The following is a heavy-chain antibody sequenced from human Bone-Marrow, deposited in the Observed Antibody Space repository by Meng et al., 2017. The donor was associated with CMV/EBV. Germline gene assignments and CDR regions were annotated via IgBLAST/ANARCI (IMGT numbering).Heavy chain of an antibody. CDR1: GFTFSTYA. CDR2: ISYDGSNK. CDR3: ARVLGEYSGSWGPMDG. Sequence: GGSLRLSCAASGFTFSTYAMHWVRQAPGKGLEWVAVISYDGSNKYYADSVKGRFTISRDNSKNTLYLQMNSLRAEDTAVYYCARVLGEYSGSWGPMDGWGQGTTVTVSS. D-gene: IGHD1-26*01. V-gene: IGHV3-30-3*01. J-gene: IGHJ6*02.